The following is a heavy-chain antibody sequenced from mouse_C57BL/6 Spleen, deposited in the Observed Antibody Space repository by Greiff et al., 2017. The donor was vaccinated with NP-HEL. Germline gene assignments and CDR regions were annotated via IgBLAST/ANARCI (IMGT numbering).Heavy chain of an antibody. J-gene: IGHJ2*01. CDR2: IDPSDSET. D-gene: IGHD2-3*01. V-gene: IGHV1-52*01. Sequence: QVQLQQSGAELVRPGSSVKLSCKASGYTFTSYWMHWVKQRPIQGLEWIGNIDPSDSETHYNQKFKDKATLTVDKSSSTAYMQLSSLTSEDSAVYYCARVDGRPPPYWGQGTTLTVSS. CDR3: ARVDGRPPPY. CDR1: GYTFTSYW.